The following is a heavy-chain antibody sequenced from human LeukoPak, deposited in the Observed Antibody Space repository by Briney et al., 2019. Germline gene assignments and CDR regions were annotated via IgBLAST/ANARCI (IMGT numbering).Heavy chain of an antibody. D-gene: IGHD3-16*01. CDR3: ARSLVWGGPDSGFRWFDP. CDR2: IYYSGST. V-gene: IGHV4-39*01. CDR1: GGSISSSSYY. Sequence: SETLSLTCTVSGGSISSSSYYWGWIRQPPGKGLEWIGSIYYSGSTYYNPSLKSRVTISVDTSKNQFSLKLSSVTAADTAVYYCARSLVWGGPDSGFRWFDPWGQGTLVAVSS. J-gene: IGHJ5*02.